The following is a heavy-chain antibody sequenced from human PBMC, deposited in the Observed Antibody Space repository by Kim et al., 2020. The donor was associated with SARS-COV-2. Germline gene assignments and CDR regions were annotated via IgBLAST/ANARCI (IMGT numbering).Heavy chain of an antibody. CDR3: ARLVPTTIFGVVTYLDY. D-gene: IGHD3-3*01. CDR1: GGSISSYY. J-gene: IGHJ4*02. CDR2: IYYSGST. V-gene: IGHV4-59*08. Sequence: SETLSLTCTVSGGSISSYYWSWIRQPPGKGLEWIGYIYYSGSTNYNPYLKSRVTISVDTAKNQFSLKLSSVTAADTAVYFCARLVPTTIFGVVTYLDYWGQGTLVTVSS.